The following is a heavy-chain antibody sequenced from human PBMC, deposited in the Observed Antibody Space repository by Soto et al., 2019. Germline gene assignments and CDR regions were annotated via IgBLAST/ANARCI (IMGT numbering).Heavy chain of an antibody. D-gene: IGHD6-13*01. CDR3: AKVSSSWYAGFFDL. CDR2: LSDSGDSI. J-gene: IGHJ4*02. Sequence: EVQLLESGGGLVQPGRSLRLSCTASGFTFSSHAMTWVRQAPGKGLEWVSGLSDSGDSIYYADSVKGRFTIYRDNSMNTLYLKMNTLRVEDTAVYYCAKVSSSWYAGFFDLWGQGTLVTVSS. V-gene: IGHV3-23*01. CDR1: GFTFSSHA.